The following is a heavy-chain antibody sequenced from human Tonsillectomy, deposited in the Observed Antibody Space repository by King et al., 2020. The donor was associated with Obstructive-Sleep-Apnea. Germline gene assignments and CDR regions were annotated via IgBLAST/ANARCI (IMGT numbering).Heavy chain of an antibody. V-gene: IGHV4-39*01. CDR2: IYYSGST. D-gene: IGHD6-19*01. CDR1: GGSISSSNYY. Sequence: QLQESGPGLVRPSETLSLTCTVSGGSISSSNYYWGWIRQSPGKGLEWIWRIYYSGSTFYNQSLKSRVTIAVDTSKKQFSLKLSSVTAADTAVYYCARLGLGSAWVGWLDYWGQGTLVTVSS. CDR3: ARLGLGSAWVGWLDY. J-gene: IGHJ4*02.